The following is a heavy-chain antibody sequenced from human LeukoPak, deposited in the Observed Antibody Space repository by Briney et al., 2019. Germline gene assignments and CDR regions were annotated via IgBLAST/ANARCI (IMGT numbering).Heavy chain of an antibody. Sequence: GGSLRLSCAASGFTFDDYAMHWVRQAPGKGLEWVSSISWNSDNRGYADSVKGRFTTSRDNAKNSLYLQVNSLRAEDMALYYCVKGGGRYNYHYMNVWGKGTTVTVSS. J-gene: IGHJ6*03. CDR3: VKGGGRYNYHYMNV. CDR1: GFTFDDYA. D-gene: IGHD3-16*01. CDR2: ISWNSDNR. V-gene: IGHV3-9*03.